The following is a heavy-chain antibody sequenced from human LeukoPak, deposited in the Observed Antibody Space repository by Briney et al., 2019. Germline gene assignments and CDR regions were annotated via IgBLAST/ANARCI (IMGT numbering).Heavy chain of an antibody. CDR1: GFTFSSYG. CDR2: IKQGGSEK. V-gene: IGHV3-7*01. D-gene: IGHD6-19*01. Sequence: GGSLRLSCAAYGFTFSSYGMSWVRQAPGKGLEWVANIKQGGSEKYYVDSVKGRFTISRDNAKNSLYLQMNSLRGEDTLVYYCCSSGWSLDYWGQGTLVTVSS. J-gene: IGHJ4*02. CDR3: CSSGWSLDY.